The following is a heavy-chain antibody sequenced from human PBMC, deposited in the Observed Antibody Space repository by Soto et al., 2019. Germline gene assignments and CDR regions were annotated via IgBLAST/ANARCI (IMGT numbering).Heavy chain of an antibody. CDR2: ISGSGGST. CDR1: GFTFSSYA. J-gene: IGHJ4*02. D-gene: IGHD6-19*01. CDR3: AKDQKGQSIAVAIPSVYFDY. Sequence: GGSLRLSCAASGFTFSSYAMSWVRQAPGKGLEWVSAISGSGGSTYYADSVKGRFTISRDNSKNTLYLQMNSLRAEDTAVYYCAKDQKGQSIAVAIPSVYFDYWGQGTLVTVSS. V-gene: IGHV3-23*01.